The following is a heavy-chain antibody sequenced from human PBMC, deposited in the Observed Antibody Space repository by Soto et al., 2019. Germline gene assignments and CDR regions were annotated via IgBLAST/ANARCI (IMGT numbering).Heavy chain of an antibody. Sequence: TLSLTCAVYGGSFSGYYWSWIRQPPGKGLEWIGEINHSGSTNYNPSLKSRVTISVDTSKNQFSLKLSSVTAADTAVYYCARGRRSAVAGTKGSYYFDYWGQGTLVTVSS. CDR1: GGSFSGYY. V-gene: IGHV4-34*01. CDR3: ARGRRSAVAGTKGSYYFDY. CDR2: INHSGST. D-gene: IGHD6-19*01. J-gene: IGHJ4*02.